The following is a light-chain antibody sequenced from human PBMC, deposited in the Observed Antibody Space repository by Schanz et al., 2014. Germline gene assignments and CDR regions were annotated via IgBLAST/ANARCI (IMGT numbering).Light chain of an antibody. CDR1: QSVSSY. J-gene: IGKJ5*01. CDR2: GAS. CDR3: QQRISWPPG. V-gene: IGKV3-11*01. Sequence: EIVMTQSPVTLSVSPGERATLSCRASQSVSSYLAWYQQKPGQAPRLLIYGASTRATGIPDRFSGSGSGTDFTLTISSLEPEDFAIYYCQQRISWPPGFGQGTRLEIK.